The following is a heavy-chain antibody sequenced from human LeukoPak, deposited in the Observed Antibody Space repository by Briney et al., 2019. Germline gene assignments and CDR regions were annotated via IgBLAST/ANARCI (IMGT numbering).Heavy chain of an antibody. CDR3: ARDIVGATFGWFDP. D-gene: IGHD1-26*01. Sequence: SETLSLTCTVSGGSISSHYWSWIRQPPGKGLEWIGYIYYSGSTIYNPSLKSRVTISVDTSKNQFSLKLSSVTAADTAVYYCARDIVGATFGWFDPWGQGTLVTVSS. J-gene: IGHJ5*02. CDR2: IYYSGST. V-gene: IGHV4-59*11. CDR1: GGSISSHY.